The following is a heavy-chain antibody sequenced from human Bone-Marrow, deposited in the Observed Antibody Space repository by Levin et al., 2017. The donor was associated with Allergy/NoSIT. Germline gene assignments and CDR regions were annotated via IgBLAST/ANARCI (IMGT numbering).Heavy chain of an antibody. V-gene: IGHV1-69*02. J-gene: IGHJ4*02. CDR1: GGTFSSYT. CDR3: ARVFSGYDYWGYFDY. CDR2: IIPILGIA. Sequence: SVKVSCKASGGTFSSYTISWVRQAPGQGLEWMGRIIPILGIANYAQKFQGRVTITADKSTSTAYMELSSLRSEDTAVYYCARVFSGYDYWGYFDYWGQGTLVTVSS. D-gene: IGHD5-12*01.